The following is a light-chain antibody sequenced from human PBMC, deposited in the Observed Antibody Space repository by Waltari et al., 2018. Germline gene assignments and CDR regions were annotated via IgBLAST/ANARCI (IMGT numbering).Light chain of an antibody. J-gene: IGLJ1*01. CDR1: TRDVGRSNF. CDR3: FSYTSFNTRV. CDR2: DVS. V-gene: IGLV2-14*03. Sequence: QSALTQPASVSGSPGLPIPLPCTGTTRDVGRSNFVSWFQQHPGNAPKLVIHDVSDRPAGVSSRFSGSKAGNTASLTISGLQAEDEADYYCFSYTSFNTRVFGTGTKVTVL.